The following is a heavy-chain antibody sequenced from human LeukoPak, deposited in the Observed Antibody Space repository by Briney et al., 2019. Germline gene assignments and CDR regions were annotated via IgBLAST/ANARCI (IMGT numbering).Heavy chain of an antibody. V-gene: IGHV3-11*04. CDR2: ISSSGGTT. D-gene: IGHD2-2*01. J-gene: IGHJ6*03. CDR1: GFTFSDNY. Sequence: GGSLRLSCAASGFTFSDNYMNWIRQAPGKGLEWVSYISSSGGTTSYANSVKGRFTISRDNAKKSLYLQMNSLRADDTAIYYCARDATSFVVMPTTSYMDVWGKGTMVTVS. CDR3: ARDATSFVVMPTTSYMDV.